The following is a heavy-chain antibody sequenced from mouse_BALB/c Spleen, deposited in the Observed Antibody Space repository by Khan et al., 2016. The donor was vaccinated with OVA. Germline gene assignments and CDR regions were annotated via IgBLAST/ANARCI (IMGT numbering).Heavy chain of an antibody. CDR3: TRLAYYYNSEGFAY. V-gene: IGHV5-6*01. J-gene: IGHJ3*01. CDR2: ISSGGSYT. CDR1: GFTFSTYG. Sequence: EVMLVGSGGDLVKPGGSLKLSCATSGFTFSTYGMSWVRQTPDKRLEWVAAISSGGSYTYYPGSVKGRFTISRDNANNTLYLQMSSLKSEDTAIYYCTRLAYYYNSEGFAYWGQGTLVTVSA. D-gene: IGHD1-1*01.